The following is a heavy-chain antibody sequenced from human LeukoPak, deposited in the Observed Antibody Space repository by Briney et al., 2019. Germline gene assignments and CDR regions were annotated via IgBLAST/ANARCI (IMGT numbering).Heavy chain of an antibody. Sequence: ASVKVSCKASGYTFTSYDINWVRQATGQGLEWMGWMNPNSGNTGYAQKFQGRVTMTRNTSISTAYMELSSLRSEDTAVYYCAAWGYRSGGSCYHYYFDYWGQGTLVTVSS. J-gene: IGHJ4*02. CDR2: MNPNSGNT. CDR1: GYTFTSYD. D-gene: IGHD2-15*01. CDR3: AAWGYRSGGSCYHYYFDY. V-gene: IGHV1-8*01.